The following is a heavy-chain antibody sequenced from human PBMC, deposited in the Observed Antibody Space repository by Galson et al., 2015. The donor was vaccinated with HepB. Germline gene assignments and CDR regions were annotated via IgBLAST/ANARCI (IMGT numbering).Heavy chain of an antibody. Sequence: LSLTCTVSGASISSTSYFWGWIRQPPGKGLEWIGNIYYSGSTYYNPSLQSRVTISVDTSKNQFSLKLRSVTAADTAVYYCASYWGAGTPSWGEYYFDYWGRGTLVTVSS. CDR1: GASISSTSYF. J-gene: IGHJ4*02. CDR3: ASYWGAGTPSWGEYYFDY. V-gene: IGHV4-39*01. CDR2: IYYSGST. D-gene: IGHD3-16*01.